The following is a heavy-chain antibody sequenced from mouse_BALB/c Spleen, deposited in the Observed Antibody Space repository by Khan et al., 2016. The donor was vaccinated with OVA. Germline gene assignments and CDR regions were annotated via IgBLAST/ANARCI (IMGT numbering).Heavy chain of an antibody. CDR2: INYSGNT. J-gene: IGHJ3*01. Sequence: EVELVESGPGLVKPSQSLSLTCTVTGYSITSEYAWNWIRQFPGNKLEWMGYINYSGNTRYNPSLKSRISITRDTSKNQFFLQLNSVTTEDTATYYCARKDYYDYDPFPYWGQETLVTVSA. CDR3: ARKDYYDYDPFPY. CDR1: GYSITSEYA. V-gene: IGHV3-2*02. D-gene: IGHD2-4*01.